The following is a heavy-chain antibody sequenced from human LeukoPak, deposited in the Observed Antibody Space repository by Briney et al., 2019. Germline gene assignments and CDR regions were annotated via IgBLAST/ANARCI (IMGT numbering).Heavy chain of an antibody. D-gene: IGHD5-12*01. Sequence: PGGSLRLSCAASGFTFSSYSMNWVRQAPGKGLEWVSSISSSSSYIYYADSVKGRFTISRDNAKNSLYLQMNSLRSEDTAVYYCASLSGRYSGYPGYFQHWGQGTLVTVSS. CDR1: GFTFSSYS. CDR2: ISSSSSYI. CDR3: ASLSGRYSGYPGYFQH. J-gene: IGHJ1*01. V-gene: IGHV3-21*04.